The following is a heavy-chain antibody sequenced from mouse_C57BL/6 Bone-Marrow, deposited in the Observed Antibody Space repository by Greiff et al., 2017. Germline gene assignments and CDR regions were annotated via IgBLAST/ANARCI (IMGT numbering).Heavy chain of an antibody. J-gene: IGHJ2*01. CDR3: ARSTVVATNVNY. CDR2: IYPRSGNT. V-gene: IGHV1-81*01. D-gene: IGHD1-1*01. Sequence: VQLQQSGAELARPGASVKLSCKASGYTFTSYGISWVKQRTGQGLEWIGEIYPRSGNTYYNEKFKGKATLTADKSSRTAYMELRSLTSKDSAVYFCARSTVVATNVNYWGQGTTLTVSS. CDR1: GYTFTSYG.